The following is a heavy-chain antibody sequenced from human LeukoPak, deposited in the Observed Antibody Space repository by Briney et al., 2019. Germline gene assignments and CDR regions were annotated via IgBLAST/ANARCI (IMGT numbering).Heavy chain of an antibody. CDR2: IYYSGST. Sequence: PSETLSLTCTVSGGSISSGGYYWSWIRQHPGKGLEWIGYIYYSGSTYYNPSLKSRVTISVDTSKNQFSLKLSSVTAADTAVYYCARGNDAENAFDIWGQGTMVTVSS. CDR1: GGSISSGGYY. J-gene: IGHJ3*02. D-gene: IGHD2-2*01. CDR3: ARGNDAENAFDI. V-gene: IGHV4-31*03.